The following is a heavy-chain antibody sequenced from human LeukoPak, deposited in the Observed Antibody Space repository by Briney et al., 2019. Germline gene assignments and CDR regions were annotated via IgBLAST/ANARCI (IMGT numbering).Heavy chain of an antibody. D-gene: IGHD1-26*01. Sequence: PGGSLRLSCAASGFTFSSYAMHWVRQAPGKGLEWVAVISYDGSNKYYADSVKGRFTISRDNSKNTLYLQMNGLRAEDTAVYYCARARVGWELVFDYWGQGTLVTVSS. CDR2: ISYDGSNK. CDR1: GFTFSSYA. V-gene: IGHV3-30-3*01. J-gene: IGHJ4*02. CDR3: ARARVGWELVFDY.